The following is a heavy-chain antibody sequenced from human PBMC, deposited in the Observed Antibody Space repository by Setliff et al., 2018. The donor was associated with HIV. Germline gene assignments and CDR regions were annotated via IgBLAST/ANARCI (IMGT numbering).Heavy chain of an antibody. D-gene: IGHD3-10*01. J-gene: IGHJ4*01. V-gene: IGHV2-5*02. CDR1: GFSLSSIGVG. CDR3: AHVNSFRSVYFDS. CDR2: IYWDGDT. Sequence: GSGPTLVNPTQTLTLTCTFSGFSLSSIGVGVSWIRQPPGEGPEWLALIYWDGDTRYNPSLKGRLTVTKATSNNHVVLIMSHMDPEDTATYFCAHVNSFRSVYFDSWGEGMLVTVSS.